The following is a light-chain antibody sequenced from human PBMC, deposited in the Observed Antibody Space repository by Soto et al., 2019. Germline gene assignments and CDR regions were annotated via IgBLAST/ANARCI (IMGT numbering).Light chain of an antibody. V-gene: IGKV2-24*01. CDR3: MQSTHSRPYT. CDR2: RVS. Sequence: DVVLTQIPLSSAVTVGQSASISCRSSQSLLHDDWQPYLSWFHQRPGQPPRLLIPRVSHRFSGVPDRISGRAAGTAFTLKISRVAAEDVGVYCCMQSTHSRPYTFGQGNKLQSK. J-gene: IGKJ2*01. CDR1: QSLLHDDWQPY.